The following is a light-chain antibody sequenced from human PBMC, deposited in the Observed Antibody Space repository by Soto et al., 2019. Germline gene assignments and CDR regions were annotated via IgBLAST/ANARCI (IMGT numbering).Light chain of an antibody. Sequence: DIQMTQSPSSLSASVGDRVTITCRASKGTSNYLAWYQQKPGKVPKLLIYAASTLQSGVPSRFSGSGSGTDFTLTISSLQPEDVATYYCQKYNSAPRTFGQGTKVEIK. CDR1: KGTSNY. CDR3: QKYNSAPRT. J-gene: IGKJ1*01. V-gene: IGKV1-27*01. CDR2: AAS.